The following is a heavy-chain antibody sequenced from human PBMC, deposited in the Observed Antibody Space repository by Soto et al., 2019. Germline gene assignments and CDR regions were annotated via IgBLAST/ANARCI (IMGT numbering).Heavy chain of an antibody. CDR3: AKGGGYNAYNYMDV. V-gene: IGHV3-9*01. J-gene: IGHJ6*03. CDR2: VTWNSGNI. CDR1: GFVFDDYA. D-gene: IGHD5-18*01. Sequence: EVQLVESGGGLVQPGRSLRLSCAASGFVFDDYAMHWVRQPPGKGLEWVSGVTWNSGNIGYADSVKGRFTISRDNAKNSLYLQMNSLRTEDTALYFCAKGGGYNAYNYMDVWGKGTTVTVSS.